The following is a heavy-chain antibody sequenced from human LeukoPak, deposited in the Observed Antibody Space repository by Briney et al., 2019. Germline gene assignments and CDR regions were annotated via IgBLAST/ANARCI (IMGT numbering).Heavy chain of an antibody. D-gene: IGHD6-19*01. CDR3: AGGYSSGWYGGRNWFDP. CDR2: FYHSGGT. V-gene: IGHV4-59*01. Sequence: PSETRSLTCTVYGGSISSYYWNWIRQPPGKGLEWIGYFYHSGGTNYNPSLEGRVSMSVDTSKNQLFLKLTSVTAADTAMYYCAGGYSSGWYGGRNWFDPWGQGTLVTVSA. CDR1: GGSISSYY. J-gene: IGHJ5*02.